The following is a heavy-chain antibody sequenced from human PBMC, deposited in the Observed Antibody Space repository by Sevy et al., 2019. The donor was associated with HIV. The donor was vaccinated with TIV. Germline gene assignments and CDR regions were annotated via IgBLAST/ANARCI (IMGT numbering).Heavy chain of an antibody. J-gene: IGHJ5*02. CDR3: TRRRKRIVVVMGFDP. CDR1: GFTFGDYA. CDR2: IRSKAYGGTT. Sequence: GGSLRLSCTASGFTFGDYAMSWVRQAPGKGLEWVGFIRSKAYGGTTEYAASVKGRFTISRDDSKSIAYLQMNSLKTEDTAVYYCTRRRKRIVVVMGFDPWGQGTLVTVSS. V-gene: IGHV3-49*04. D-gene: IGHD3-22*01.